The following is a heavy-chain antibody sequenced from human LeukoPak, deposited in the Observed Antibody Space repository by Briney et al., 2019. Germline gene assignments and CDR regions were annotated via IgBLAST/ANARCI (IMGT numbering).Heavy chain of an antibody. D-gene: IGHD5/OR15-5a*01. CDR3: ARRRYSVYDFDY. Sequence: QAGGSLRLSCAASGFGFSAYGMHWVRQAPGKGLEWVAVIWSDRSNKYYADSVKGRFTISRDNSKNTLYLQMNSLGAEDTAVYYCARRRYSVYDFDYWGQGTLVTVSS. CDR1: GFGFSAYG. V-gene: IGHV3-33*01. CDR2: IWSDRSNK. J-gene: IGHJ4*02.